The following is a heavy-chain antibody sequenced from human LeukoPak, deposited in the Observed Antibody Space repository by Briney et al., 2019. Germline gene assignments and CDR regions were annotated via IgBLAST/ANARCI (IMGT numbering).Heavy chain of an antibody. CDR2: IYYSGST. Sequence: SESLSLTCTVSGGSISSRTYYWGWIRQPPGKGLEWIGSIYYSGSTYYNPSPKSRVTISVDTPKNQFSLKLSSVTAADTAVYYCARHFGYSSSSLDYWGQGTLVTVSS. CDR3: ARHFGYSSSSLDY. J-gene: IGHJ4*02. CDR1: GGSISSRTYY. D-gene: IGHD6-6*01. V-gene: IGHV4-39*01.